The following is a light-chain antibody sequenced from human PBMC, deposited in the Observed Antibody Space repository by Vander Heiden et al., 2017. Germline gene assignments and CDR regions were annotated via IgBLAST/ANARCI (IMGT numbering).Light chain of an antibody. CDR3: HESHTTRQT. CDR2: SAS. V-gene: IGKV1-39*01. J-gene: IGKJ1*01. Sequence: DIQMTQSPSSLSASVGDRVTITCRASHNIDKFLNWYQQQPGKAPKLLIFSASTLQSAVPPRFSGTGSGTAFTLTIARLQPEDIATYYCHESHTTRQTFGPGTKVEVK. CDR1: HNIDKF.